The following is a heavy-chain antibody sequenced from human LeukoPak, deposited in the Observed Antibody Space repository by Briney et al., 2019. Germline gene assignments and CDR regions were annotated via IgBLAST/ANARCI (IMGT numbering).Heavy chain of an antibody. J-gene: IGHJ4*02. CDR2: INPNSGGT. V-gene: IGHV1-2*02. D-gene: IGHD2-21*02. CDR3: ARAEFCAPNCYYYFYY. CDR1: GYTFTNYV. Sequence: ASVTVSCKASGYTFTNYVLHWLRQAPGQGLEWMGWINPNSGGTNYAQNFQGRVTMTRDTSIGTAYMELSRLTSDDTAVYYCARAEFCAPNCYYYFYYWGQGTLVTASS.